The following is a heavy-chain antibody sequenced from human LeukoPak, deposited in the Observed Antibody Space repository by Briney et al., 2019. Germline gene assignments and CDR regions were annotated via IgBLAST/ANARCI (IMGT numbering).Heavy chain of an antibody. CDR2: IYYSGST. Sequence: PSETLSLTCTVSGGSISSYYWSWIRQPPGKGLEWIGYIYYSGSTNYNPSLKSRVTISVDTSKNQFSLKLSSVTAADTAVYYCASSGITMVRGVSTDWFDPWGQGTLVTVSS. J-gene: IGHJ5*02. V-gene: IGHV4-59*01. D-gene: IGHD3-10*01. CDR3: ASSGITMVRGVSTDWFDP. CDR1: GGSISSYY.